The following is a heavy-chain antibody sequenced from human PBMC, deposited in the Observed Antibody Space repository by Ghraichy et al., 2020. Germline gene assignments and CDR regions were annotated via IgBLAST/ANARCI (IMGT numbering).Heavy chain of an antibody. D-gene: IGHD3-10*01. CDR2: IYYNGNR. J-gene: IGHJ4*02. V-gene: IGHV4-39*01. Sequence: SETLSLTCTVSGDSISNINHHWGWIRQAPGKGLEWIGSIYYNGNRYYNPSLRSRVTLSVDTSKNQFSLKLTSVTAADTAIYYCANSYYYGSGTHRFYYWGQGTLVPVSS. CDR3: ANSYYYGSGTHRFYY. CDR1: GDSISNINHH.